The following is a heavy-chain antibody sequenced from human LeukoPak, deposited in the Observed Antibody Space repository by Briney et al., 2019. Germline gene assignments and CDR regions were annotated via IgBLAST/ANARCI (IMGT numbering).Heavy chain of an antibody. Sequence: SQTLSLTCTVSGGSISSGDYYWSWIRQPPGKGLEWIGYMYYSGSTYYTPSLKSRVSISADTSKNQFSLKLSSVTAADTAMYYSARAPVGRGVIIFDYWGQGTLVTVSS. CDR2: MYYSGST. CDR3: ARAPVGRGVIIFDY. J-gene: IGHJ4*02. V-gene: IGHV4-30-4*01. CDR1: GGSISSGDYY. D-gene: IGHD3-10*01.